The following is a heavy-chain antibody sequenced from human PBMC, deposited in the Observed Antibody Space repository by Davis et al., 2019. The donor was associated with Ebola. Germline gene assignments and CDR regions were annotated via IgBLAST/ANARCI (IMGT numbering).Heavy chain of an antibody. V-gene: IGHV3-7*01. CDR2: IKQDGSDK. D-gene: IGHD5-18*01. J-gene: IGHJ4*02. CDR1: GFTSSSSW. Sequence: PGGSLRLSCAASGFTSSSSWMTWVRQAPGKGLEWVANIKQDGSDKYYVDSVKGRFTMSRDNAKNSVYLQMNSLRAEDTAVYYCARDRFSYGRTPFDYWGQGTLVTVSS. CDR3: ARDRFSYGRTPFDY.